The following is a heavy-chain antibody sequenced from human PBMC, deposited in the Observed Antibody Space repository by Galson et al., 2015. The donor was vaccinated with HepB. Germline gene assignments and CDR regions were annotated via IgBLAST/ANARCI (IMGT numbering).Heavy chain of an antibody. CDR3: ARSPPRDGYNRGYFDY. V-gene: IGHV4-59*12. CDR1: GGSISSYF. Sequence: ETLSLTCTVSGGSISSYFWSWIRQPPGTGLEWIGYIYYSGATNYNPSLRSQVTISLDTSKNQFSLKLTSVTAADTAVYYCARSPPRDGYNRGYFDYWGQGTLVTVSS. D-gene: IGHD5-24*01. J-gene: IGHJ4*02. CDR2: IYYSGAT.